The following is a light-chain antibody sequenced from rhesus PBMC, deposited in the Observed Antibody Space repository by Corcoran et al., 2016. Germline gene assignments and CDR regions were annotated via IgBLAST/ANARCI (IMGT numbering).Light chain of an antibody. Sequence: DIQMTQSPSSLSASVGDTVTITCRASQSIGSWLAWYQQKTGKASKLLIYKASTLKSGVPSMLTGSGLGTDFTLTISSLQSEDFATYYSQQYNSSPYSFGQGTKVEIK. J-gene: IGKJ2*01. CDR2: KAS. CDR1: QSIGSW. CDR3: QQYNSSPYS. V-gene: IGKV1-22*01.